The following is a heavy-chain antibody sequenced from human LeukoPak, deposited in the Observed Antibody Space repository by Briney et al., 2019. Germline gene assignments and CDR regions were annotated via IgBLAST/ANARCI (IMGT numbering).Heavy chain of an antibody. V-gene: IGHV3-21*01. Sequence: GGSLRLSCAASGFTFSSYSMNWVRQAPGKGLGWVSSISSSSSYIYYADSVKGRFTISRDNAKNSLYLQMNSLRAEDTAVYYCARGSRSPESFDIWGQGTMVTVSS. CDR2: ISSSSSYI. CDR1: GFTFSSYS. D-gene: IGHD1-26*01. J-gene: IGHJ3*02. CDR3: ARGSRSPESFDI.